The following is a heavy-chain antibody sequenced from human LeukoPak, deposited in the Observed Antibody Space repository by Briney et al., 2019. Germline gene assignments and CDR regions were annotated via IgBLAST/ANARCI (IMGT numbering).Heavy chain of an antibody. Sequence: GASVKVSCKASGFTFTSSAVQWVRQARGQRLEWIGWIVVGSGNTNYAQKFQERVTITRDMSTSTAYMELSSLRSEDTAVYYCARGGFGLGVGATRGLNWFDPWGQGTLVTVSS. CDR1: GFTFTSSA. J-gene: IGHJ5*02. CDR3: ARGGFGLGVGATRGLNWFDP. V-gene: IGHV1-58*01. CDR2: IVVGSGNT. D-gene: IGHD1-26*01.